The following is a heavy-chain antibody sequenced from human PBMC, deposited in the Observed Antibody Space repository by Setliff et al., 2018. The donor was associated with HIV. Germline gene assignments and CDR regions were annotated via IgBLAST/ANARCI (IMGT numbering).Heavy chain of an antibody. J-gene: IGHJ6*02. V-gene: IGHV1-8*01. Sequence: ASVKVSCKPSGHTFTNYDIHWMRRATGQGLEWMGWMNPNSGVSGYALKFHDRVTMTRDTSITTAYMELSSLTSEDTAVYYCVRGKGVGGVIITGGLDVWGQGTTVTVSS. CDR2: MNPNSGVS. CDR1: GHTFTNYD. D-gene: IGHD3-10*01. CDR3: VRGKGVGGVIITGGLDV.